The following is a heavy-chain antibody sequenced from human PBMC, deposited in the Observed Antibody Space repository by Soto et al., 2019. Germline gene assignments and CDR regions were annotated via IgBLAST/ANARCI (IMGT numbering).Heavy chain of an antibody. CDR3: ARLLSSARNILTGFDY. CDR1: GYSFTIYW. Sequence: GESLKISCNGSGYSFTIYWIRWVRQMPGKGLEWMGRIDPSDSYTNYSPSFQGHVTISADKSISTAYLQWSSLKASDTAMYYCARLLSSARNILTGFDYWGQGTLVTVSS. D-gene: IGHD3-9*01. J-gene: IGHJ4*02. V-gene: IGHV5-10-1*01. CDR2: IDPSDSYT.